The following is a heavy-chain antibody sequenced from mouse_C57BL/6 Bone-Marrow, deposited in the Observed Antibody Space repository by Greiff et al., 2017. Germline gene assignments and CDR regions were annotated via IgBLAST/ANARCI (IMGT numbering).Heavy chain of an antibody. Sequence: QVQLQQPGAELVMPGASVKLSCKASGYTFTSYWLHWVKQRPGQGLEWIGEIDPSDSYTNYNQKFKGKSTLTVDTSSSTAYMQLSSLTSEDSAVYYCAREGTVVPFDYWGQGTTLTVSS. CDR2: IDPSDSYT. CDR3: AREGTVVPFDY. D-gene: IGHD1-1*01. CDR1: GYTFTSYW. V-gene: IGHV1-69*01. J-gene: IGHJ2*01.